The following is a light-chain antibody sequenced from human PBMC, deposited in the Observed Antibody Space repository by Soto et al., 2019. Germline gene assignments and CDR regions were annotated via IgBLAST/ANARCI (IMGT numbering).Light chain of an antibody. Sequence: QPVLTQSPSASASLGASVKLTCTLSSGHSSYAIAWHQQQPEKGPRYLMKVNSDGSHSKGDGIPDRFSGSSSGAERYLTISSLQSEDAADYYCQTWGTGIRVFGGGTKLTVL. CDR1: SGHSSYA. J-gene: IGLJ3*02. CDR2: VNSDGSH. CDR3: QTWGTGIRV. V-gene: IGLV4-69*01.